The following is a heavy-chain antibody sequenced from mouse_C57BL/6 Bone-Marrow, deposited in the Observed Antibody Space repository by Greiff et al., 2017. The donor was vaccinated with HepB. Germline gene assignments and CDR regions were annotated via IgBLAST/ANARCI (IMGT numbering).Heavy chain of an antibody. D-gene: IGHD1-1*01. V-gene: IGHV1-69*01. J-gene: IGHJ2*01. CDR3: ARGGTTVVEGDY. Sequence: QVHVKQPGAELVMPGASVKLSCKASGYTFTSYWMHWVKQRPGQGLEWIGEIDPSDSYTNYNQKFKGKSTLTVDKSSSTAYMQLSSLTYEDSAVYYCARGGTTVVEGDYWGQGTTLTVSS. CDR2: IDPSDSYT. CDR1: GYTFTSYW.